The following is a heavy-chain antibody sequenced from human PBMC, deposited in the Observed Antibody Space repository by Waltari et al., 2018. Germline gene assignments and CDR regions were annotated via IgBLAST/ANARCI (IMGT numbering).Heavy chain of an antibody. D-gene: IGHD2-15*01. CDR2: IWYDGSNK. Sequence: QVQLVESGGGVVQPGRSLRLSCAASGFTFSSYGLHWVRQAPGKGLAWVAVIWYDGSNKYYADSVKGRFTISRDNSKNTLYLQMNSLRAEDTAVYYCAREGRAFDYWGQGTLVTVSS. V-gene: IGHV3-33*01. CDR3: AREGRAFDY. J-gene: IGHJ4*02. CDR1: GFTFSSYG.